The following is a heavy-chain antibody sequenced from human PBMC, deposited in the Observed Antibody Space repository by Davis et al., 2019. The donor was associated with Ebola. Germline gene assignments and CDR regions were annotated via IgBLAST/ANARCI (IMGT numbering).Heavy chain of an antibody. Sequence: GESLKISCAASGITFSRYSMNWVHQAPGKGLEWVAFISSGSFTIHYADSVKGRFTISRDNAKNSLFLQMNSLRYEDTAVYYCARWSILGQWGQGTLVTVSS. CDR1: GITFSRYS. CDR2: ISSGSFTI. J-gene: IGHJ4*02. V-gene: IGHV3-48*02. CDR3: ARWSILGQ. D-gene: IGHD3-3*01.